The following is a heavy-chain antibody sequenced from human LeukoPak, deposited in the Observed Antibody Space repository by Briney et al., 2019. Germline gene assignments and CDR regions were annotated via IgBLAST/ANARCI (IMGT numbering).Heavy chain of an antibody. Sequence: ASVKVSCKTSGYTFTDYYMHWLRQASGQGLEWMGWINPISGGTNYAQRLQGRVTLTRDTSIRTIYMELRRLMSDDTAVYYCAREGAFDIWGKGTTVTVFS. CDR3: AREGAFDI. CDR2: INPISGGT. V-gene: IGHV1-2*02. J-gene: IGHJ3*02. CDR1: GYTFTDYY.